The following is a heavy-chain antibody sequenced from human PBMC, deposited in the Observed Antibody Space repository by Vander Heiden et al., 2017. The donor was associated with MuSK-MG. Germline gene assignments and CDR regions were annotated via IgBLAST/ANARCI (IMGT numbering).Heavy chain of an antibody. CDR2: ISFDGSNK. CDR3: ARDQDYDRRAYYYGLDY. Sequence: QVQLVESGGGVVQPGRSLRLSCAASGFTFSTYTMHWVRRAPGKGLEWVALISFDGSNKYYADSVKGRCTISRDNSRNTLLLQINSLRAEDTAVYYCARDQDYDRRAYYYGLDYWGQGNLVTVSS. V-gene: IGHV3-30*04. CDR1: GFTFSTYT. D-gene: IGHD3-22*01. J-gene: IGHJ4*02.